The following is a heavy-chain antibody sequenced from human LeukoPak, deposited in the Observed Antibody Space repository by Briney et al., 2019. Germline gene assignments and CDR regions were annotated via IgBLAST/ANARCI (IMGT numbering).Heavy chain of an antibody. CDR2: INHSGST. D-gene: IGHD6-13*01. J-gene: IGHJ3*02. Sequence: PSETLSLTCAVYGGSFSGYYWSWIRQPPGKGLEWIGEINHSGSTNYNPSLKSRVTISVDTSKNQFSLKLSSVTAADTAVYYCARGPPRTYSSSWYGDAFDIWGQGKMVTVSS. CDR3: ARGPPRTYSSSWYGDAFDI. V-gene: IGHV4-34*01. CDR1: GGSFSGYY.